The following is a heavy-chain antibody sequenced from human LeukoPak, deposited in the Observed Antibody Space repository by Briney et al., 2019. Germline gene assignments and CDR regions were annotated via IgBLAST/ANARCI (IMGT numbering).Heavy chain of an antibody. J-gene: IGHJ4*02. V-gene: IGHV4-39*02. D-gene: IGHD4-11*01. CDR2: IYYSGNT. CDR1: GVSISSSNSY. CDR3: ARDTTVTSRIDY. Sequence: SETLSLTCTVSGVSISSSNSYWGWIRQPPGKGLEWIGSIYYSGNTYYNASLKSQVSISIDTSKNQFSLRLTSVTAADTAVYYCARDTTVTSRIDYWGQGALVTVSS.